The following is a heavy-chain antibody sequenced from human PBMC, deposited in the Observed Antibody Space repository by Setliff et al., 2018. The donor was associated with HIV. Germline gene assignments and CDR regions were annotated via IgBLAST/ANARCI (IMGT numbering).Heavy chain of an antibody. CDR3: ARHRYYDILFDP. D-gene: IGHD3-9*01. V-gene: IGHV4-59*08. J-gene: IGHJ5*02. CDR1: GGSISNYY. CDR2: IYYSGST. Sequence: LSLTCTVSGGSISNYYWSWIRQPPGKGLEWIGYIYYSGSTNYNPSLKSRVTILVDSSRNQFSLRLSSVTAADTAVYYCARHRYYDILFDPWGQGTLVTVSS.